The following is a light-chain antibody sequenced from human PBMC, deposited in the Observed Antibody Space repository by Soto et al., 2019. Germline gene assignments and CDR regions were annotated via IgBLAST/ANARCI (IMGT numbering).Light chain of an antibody. J-gene: IGKJ1*01. Sequence: DIQMTQSPSTLSASVGDRVTITCRASLSSSNWVAWYQQRPGKARKLLIYAASTLQSRVQTRFGGRGSGTDFTLIISSLQPDDFATYCWQQDNSYWTFGQGTKVDIK. CDR2: AAS. CDR1: LSSSNW. CDR3: QQDNSYWT. V-gene: IGKV1-5*01.